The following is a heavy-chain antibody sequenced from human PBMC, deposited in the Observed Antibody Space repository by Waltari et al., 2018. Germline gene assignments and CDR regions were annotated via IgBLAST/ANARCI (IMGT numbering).Heavy chain of an antibody. J-gene: IGHJ4*02. CDR1: GFTFRSYW. Sequence: EVQLVESGGGFVQPGGSLRLSCAASGFTFRSYWMSWVRQAPGKGLEWVANIKHDGSDKYYVDSVKGRFTISRDNAKNSLYLQMNSLRAEDTAVYYCARMKFTTGRTRDYWGQGTLVTVSS. D-gene: IGHD1-1*01. CDR3: ARMKFTTGRTRDY. CDR2: IKHDGSDK. V-gene: IGHV3-7*01.